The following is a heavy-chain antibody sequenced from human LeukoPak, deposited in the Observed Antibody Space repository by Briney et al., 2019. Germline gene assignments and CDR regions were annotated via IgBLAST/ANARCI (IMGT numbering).Heavy chain of an antibody. CDR3: ARRRLQIDY. CDR2: ISGSSGGT. CDR1: GFTFSSYA. Sequence: PGGSLRPSCAASGFTFSSYAMSWVRQAPGKGLEWVSGISGSSGGTYYAESVKGRFIISRDSSQNTLYLQMHSLKVEDTAIYYCARRRLQIDYWGQGTLVTVSS. V-gene: IGHV3-23*01. D-gene: IGHD4-11*01. J-gene: IGHJ4*02.